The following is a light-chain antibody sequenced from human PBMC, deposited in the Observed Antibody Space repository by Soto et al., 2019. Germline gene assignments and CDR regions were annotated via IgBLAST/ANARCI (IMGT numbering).Light chain of an antibody. J-gene: IGLJ3*02. Sequence: QSALTQPPSASGSPGQSVTISCTGTSSDVGAYNLVSWYQQHPGKAPKLMIYEVNRRPSGVPDRFSGSKSGNTASLTVSELQADDEADYYCTSYAGFYALFGGGTKLTVL. CDR3: TSYAGFYAL. CDR1: SSDVGAYNL. CDR2: EVN. V-gene: IGLV2-8*01.